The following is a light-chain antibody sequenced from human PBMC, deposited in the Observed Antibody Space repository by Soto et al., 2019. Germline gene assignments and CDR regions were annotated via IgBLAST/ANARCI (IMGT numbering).Light chain of an antibody. Sequence: IQMTQSPSTLSGSVGDRVTITCRASQTISSNLAWYQQKPGKAPKLLIYQASSLENGVPSRFSGSESGTEFTLTISSLQPDDFATYYCQQYNTHSTFGQGTKVDIK. V-gene: IGKV1-5*03. CDR1: QTISSN. J-gene: IGKJ1*01. CDR2: QAS. CDR3: QQYNTHST.